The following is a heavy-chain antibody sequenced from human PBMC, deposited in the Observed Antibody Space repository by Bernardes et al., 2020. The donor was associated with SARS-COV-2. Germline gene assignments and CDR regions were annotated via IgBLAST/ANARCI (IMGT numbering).Heavy chain of an antibody. J-gene: IGHJ3*02. D-gene: IGHD1-26*01. V-gene: IGHV3-48*02. Sequence: GGSLRLSCAASRFTFSSYNMNWVRQAPGKGLEWVSYISSSSNTIYYADSVKGRFTISRDNAKNSLYLQMNSLRDEDTAVYYCARATWELLDAFDIWGQGTMVTVSS. CDR3: ARATWELLDAFDI. CDR1: RFTFSSYN. CDR2: ISSSSNTI.